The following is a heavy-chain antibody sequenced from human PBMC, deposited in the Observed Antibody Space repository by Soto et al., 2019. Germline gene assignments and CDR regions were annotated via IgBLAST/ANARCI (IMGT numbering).Heavy chain of an antibody. J-gene: IGHJ6*03. Sequence: QVQLQESGPGLVKPSETLSLTCTVSGGSISSHYWNWIRQPPGKGLEWIGYIYHTGSTNYNPSLNSRVTISVDTSKNQFSLTVSSATAADTAVYFCARGIQTSYYYYYYMDVWGKGTTVTVSS. CDR2: IYHTGST. V-gene: IGHV4-59*11. CDR1: GGSISSHY. CDR3: ARGIQTSYYYYYYMDV.